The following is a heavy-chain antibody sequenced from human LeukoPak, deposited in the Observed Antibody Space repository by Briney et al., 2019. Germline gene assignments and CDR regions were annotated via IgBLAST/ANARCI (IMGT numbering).Heavy chain of an antibody. CDR1: GFTFSSYG. V-gene: IGHV3-33*06. D-gene: IGHD2-2*01. J-gene: IGHJ5*02. Sequence: GGSLRLSCAASGFTFSSYGMHWGRQAPGKGLEWVAVIWYDGSNKYYADSVKGRFTISRDNSKNTLYLQMNSLRAEDTGVYYCAKDPRSYCSSSSCPPWFDPWGQGTLVTVSS. CDR3: AKDPRSYCSSSSCPPWFDP. CDR2: IWYDGSNK.